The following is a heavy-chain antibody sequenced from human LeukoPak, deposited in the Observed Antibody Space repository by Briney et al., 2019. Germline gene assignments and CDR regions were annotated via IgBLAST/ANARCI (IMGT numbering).Heavy chain of an antibody. Sequence: SETLCLTCTVSGGSISSYHWSWIRQPPGKGLEWIGYIYYSGSTKYNPSLQSRVTISVDTSKNRFSLKLSSLTAADTAVYYCARGVYSGTTFDYWGQGTLVTVSS. CDR3: ARGVYSGTTFDY. J-gene: IGHJ4*02. D-gene: IGHD1-26*01. CDR2: IYYSGST. V-gene: IGHV4-59*01. CDR1: GGSISSYH.